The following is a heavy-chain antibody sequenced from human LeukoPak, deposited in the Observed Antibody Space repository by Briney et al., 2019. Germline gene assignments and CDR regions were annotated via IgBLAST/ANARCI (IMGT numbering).Heavy chain of an antibody. Sequence: TSETLSLTCTVSGGSISSYYWSWIRQPPGKGLERIGYIYFSGSTNYNPSLKSRVTISVDTSRNQFSLQLSSVTAADTAVYYCARTSHPHGSSWIFDYWGQGTLVTVSS. V-gene: IGHV4-59*01. J-gene: IGHJ4*02. CDR3: ARTSHPHGSSWIFDY. D-gene: IGHD6-13*01. CDR2: IYFSGST. CDR1: GGSISSYY.